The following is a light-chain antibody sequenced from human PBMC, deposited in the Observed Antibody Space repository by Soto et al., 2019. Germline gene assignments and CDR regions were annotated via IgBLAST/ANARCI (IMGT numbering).Light chain of an antibody. J-gene: IGLJ1*01. CDR3: CSYAGSYTLYV. CDR1: SSDVGGYNY. Sequence: QSVLTQPASVSGSPGQSITISCTGTSSDVGGYNYVSWYQQHPGKAPKLMIYEVSNRPSRVSNRFSGSKSGNTASLTISGLQAEDEADYYCCSYAGSYTLYVFGTGTKVTVL. V-gene: IGLV2-14*01. CDR2: EVS.